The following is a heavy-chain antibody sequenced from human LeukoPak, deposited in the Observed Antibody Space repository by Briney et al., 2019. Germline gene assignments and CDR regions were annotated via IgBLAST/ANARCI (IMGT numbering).Heavy chain of an antibody. V-gene: IGHV4-61*02. CDR1: GGSISGGSYY. Sequence: PAQTLSLTCTVSGGSISGGSYYWSWIRQPAGKGLEWIGRIYTGGSTNYNPSLKSRITISVDTSKTQFYLKLSSVPAADTAVYYCARGGYSYGVRTARGGLFFDYCGQRSLVAVPS. CDR2: IYTGGST. CDR3: ARGGYSYGVRTARGGLFFDY. J-gene: IGHJ4*02. D-gene: IGHD5-18*01.